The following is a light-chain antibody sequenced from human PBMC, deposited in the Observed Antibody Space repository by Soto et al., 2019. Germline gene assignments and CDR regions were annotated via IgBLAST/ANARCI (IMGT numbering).Light chain of an antibody. CDR1: QDISNY. CDR3: QQYDNLPSIT. V-gene: IGKV1-33*01. CDR2: DAS. J-gene: IGKJ5*01. Sequence: DIQMTQSPSSLSASVGDRVTITCQASQDISNYLNWYQQKPGKAPKLLIYDASNLETGVPSRFSGSGSGTDFTFTISSLQPEDIATYDCQQYDNLPSITFGQGTRLDIK.